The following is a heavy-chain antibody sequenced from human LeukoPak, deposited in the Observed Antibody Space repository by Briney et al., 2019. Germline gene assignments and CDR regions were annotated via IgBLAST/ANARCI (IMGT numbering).Heavy chain of an antibody. Sequence: ASVKVSCKASGYTFTGYYMHWVRQAPGQVLEWIGRINPNSGGTNYAQKFQGRVTMTRDTSISTAYMELSRLRSDDTAVYYCAREPTYYDFWSGQPNWFDPWGQGTLVTVSS. CDR3: AREPTYYDFWSGQPNWFDP. D-gene: IGHD3-3*01. CDR1: GYTFTGYY. V-gene: IGHV1-2*06. CDR2: INPNSGGT. J-gene: IGHJ5*02.